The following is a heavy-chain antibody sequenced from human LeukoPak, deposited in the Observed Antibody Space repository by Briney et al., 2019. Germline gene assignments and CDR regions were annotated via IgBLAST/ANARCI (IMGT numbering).Heavy chain of an antibody. D-gene: IGHD6-13*01. CDR3: AKKGMYSSSYIDY. V-gene: IGHV3-74*01. CDR2: IYRDGSTT. J-gene: IGHJ4*02. CDR1: GFGFSRYW. Sequence: PGGSLRLSCAASGFGFSRYWMHWVRQAPGTGLKWVSRIYRDGSTTDYADSVKGRFSISRDNSKNTLYLQMNSLRAEDTAVYYCAKKGMYSSSYIDYWGQGTLVTVSS.